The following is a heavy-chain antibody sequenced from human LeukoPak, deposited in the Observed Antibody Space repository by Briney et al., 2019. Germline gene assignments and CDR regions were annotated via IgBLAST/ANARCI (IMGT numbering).Heavy chain of an antibody. CDR2: IYHSGST. V-gene: IGHV4-4*02. CDR1: GGSISSSNW. J-gene: IGHJ3*01. Sequence: PSETLSLTCTVSGGSISSSNWWSWVRQPPGKGLEWIGEIYHSGSTNYNPSLKSRVTISVDKSKNQFSLKLNSVTAADTAMYYCARHVTVTYDAFDLWGQGTMVTVSS. CDR3: ARHVTVTYDAFDL. D-gene: IGHD4-11*01.